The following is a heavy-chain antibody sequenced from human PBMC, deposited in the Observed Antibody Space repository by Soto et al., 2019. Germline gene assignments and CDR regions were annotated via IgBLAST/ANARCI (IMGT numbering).Heavy chain of an antibody. CDR3: ARIVYKGYCSGGSCHTRYYYYYGMDV. CDR1: GGSVSSGSYY. D-gene: IGHD2-15*01. CDR2: IYYSGST. V-gene: IGHV4-61*01. Sequence: QVQLQESGPGLVKPSETLSLTCTVSGGSVSSGSYYWSWIRQPPGKGLEWIGYIYYSGSTNYNPSLRSRVTISVDTSKNQFSLKLSSVTAADTAVYYCARIVYKGYCSGGSCHTRYYYYYGMDVWGQGTTVTVSS. J-gene: IGHJ6*02.